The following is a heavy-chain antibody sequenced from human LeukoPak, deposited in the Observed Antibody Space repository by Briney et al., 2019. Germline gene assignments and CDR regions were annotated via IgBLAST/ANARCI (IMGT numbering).Heavy chain of an antibody. J-gene: IGHJ4*02. V-gene: IGHV3-23*01. Sequence: PGGSLRLSCAASGFTFSSYAMSWVRQAPGKGLEWVSAISGSGGSTYYADSVKGRFTISRDNSKNTLYLQMNSLRAEDTAVYYCAKDPGYNWNYGQGDCWGQGTVVSVSS. CDR3: AKDPGYNWNYGQGDC. D-gene: IGHD1-7*01. CDR1: GFTFSSYA. CDR2: ISGSGGST.